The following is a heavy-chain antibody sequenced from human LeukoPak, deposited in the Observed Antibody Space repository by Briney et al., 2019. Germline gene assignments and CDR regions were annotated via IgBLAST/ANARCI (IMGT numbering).Heavy chain of an antibody. J-gene: IGHJ4*02. Sequence: SETLSLTCTVSGGSISSYYWSWIRQPPGKGLEWIGHIYSTGSTTYSPSLKSRVIMSADTSKNQFSLKVTSVTAADTAVCYCARHRPEGSYPLDSWGQGALVTVSS. CDR1: GGSISSYY. V-gene: IGHV4-59*08. CDR2: IYSTGST. CDR3: ARHRPEGSYPLDS.